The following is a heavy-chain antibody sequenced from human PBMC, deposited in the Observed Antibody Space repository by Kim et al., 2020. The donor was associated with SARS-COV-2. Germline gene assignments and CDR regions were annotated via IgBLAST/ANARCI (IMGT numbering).Heavy chain of an antibody. Sequence: SETLSLTCTVSSGYSNTYFWGWIRQAPGKGLEWVVYMSDSGGTNQNPSLKSRVTMSIDTSRHQFSLRLNSMTPADTAVYYCARLDRPRGGFDYWGQGTLVTVSS. J-gene: IGHJ4*02. D-gene: IGHD1-1*01. CDR3: ARLDRPRGGFDY. V-gene: IGHV4-59*13. CDR1: SGYSNTYF. CDR2: MSDSGGT.